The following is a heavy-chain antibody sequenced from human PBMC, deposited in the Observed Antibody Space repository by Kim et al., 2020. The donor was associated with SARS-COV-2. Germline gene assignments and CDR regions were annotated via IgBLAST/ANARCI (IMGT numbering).Heavy chain of an antibody. CDR2: IKSKTDGGTT. V-gene: IGHV3-15*01. CDR3: TTDPSITLLRGEYFYYGMDV. J-gene: IGHJ6*02. CDR1: GFTFTNAW. Sequence: GGSLRLSCAASGFTFTNAWMNWVRQAPGKGLERVGRIKSKTDGGTTDYAAPVKGRFTISRDDSKNTLYLQMNNLKTEDTAVYYCTTDPSITLLRGEYFYYGMDVWGQGTTVTVSS. D-gene: IGHD3-10*01.